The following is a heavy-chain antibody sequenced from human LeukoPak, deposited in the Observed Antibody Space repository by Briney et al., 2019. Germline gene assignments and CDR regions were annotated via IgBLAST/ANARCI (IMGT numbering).Heavy chain of an antibody. Sequence: GGSLRLSCAASGFTFDDYGMSWVRQAPGKGLEWVSAISGSGGSTYYADSVKGRFTISRDNSKNTLYLQMNSLRAEDTAVYYCAKDPLNLIAARPDSAFDYWGQGTLVTVSS. D-gene: IGHD6-6*01. V-gene: IGHV3-23*01. CDR2: ISGSGGST. CDR3: AKDPLNLIAARPDSAFDY. J-gene: IGHJ4*02. CDR1: GFTFDDYG.